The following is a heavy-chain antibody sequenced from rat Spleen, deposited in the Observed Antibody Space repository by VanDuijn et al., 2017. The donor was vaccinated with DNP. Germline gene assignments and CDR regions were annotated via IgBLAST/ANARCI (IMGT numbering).Heavy chain of an antibody. CDR2: INYSGTT. Sequence: EVLLQESGPGLVKSSQSLSLTCSVTGYSITSNYWAWIRKFPGNKMEWMGYINYSGTTAYNPSLRSRISITRDTSKNQFFLQLNSVTTEDTATYYCARGLNYGGYIYSWYFDFWGPGTMVTVSS. CDR1: GYSITSNY. V-gene: IGHV3-1*01. J-gene: IGHJ1*01. D-gene: IGHD1-11*01. CDR3: ARGLNYGGYIYSWYFDF.